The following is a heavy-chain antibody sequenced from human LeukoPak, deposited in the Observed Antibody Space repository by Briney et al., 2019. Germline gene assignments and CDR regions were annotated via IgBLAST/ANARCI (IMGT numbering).Heavy chain of an antibody. CDR1: GYTFTSYY. V-gene: IGHV1-18*04. CDR3: ARDRYYDSSGYFDYFDY. Sequence: GASVKVSCKASGYTFTSYYMHWVRQAPGQGLEWMGWISAYNGNTNYAQKLQGRVTMTTDTSTSTAYMELRSLRSDDTAVYYCARDRYYDSSGYFDYFDYWGQGTLVTVSS. D-gene: IGHD3-22*01. J-gene: IGHJ4*02. CDR2: ISAYNGNT.